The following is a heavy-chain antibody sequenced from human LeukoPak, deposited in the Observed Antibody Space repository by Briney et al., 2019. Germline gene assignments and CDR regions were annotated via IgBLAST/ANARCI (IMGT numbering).Heavy chain of an antibody. V-gene: IGHV3-7*01. CDR3: ARAVREYCSTSSCPPYYSDY. J-gene: IGHJ4*02. CDR1: GFTFSNYY. D-gene: IGHD2-2*01. Sequence: GGSLRLSCAASGFTFSNYYMSWVRQAPGKGLEWVANIRQDGSDKYYVDSVKGRFTISRDNARNSLYLQMNSLRVEDTAVYYCARAVREYCSTSSCPPYYSDYWGQGTLVTVSS. CDR2: IRQDGSDK.